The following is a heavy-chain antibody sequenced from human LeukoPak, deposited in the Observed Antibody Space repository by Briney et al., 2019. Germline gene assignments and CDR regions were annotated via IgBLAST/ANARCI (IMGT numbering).Heavy chain of an antibody. Sequence: ASVKVSCKASGYTFTTYAISWVRQAPGQGLEWMGLINPNSGGTNYAQKFQGRVTMTRDTSISTAYMELSRLRSDDTAVYYCARVSSGYYYMFDYWGQGTLVTVSS. J-gene: IGHJ4*02. V-gene: IGHV1-2*06. CDR3: ARVSSGYYYMFDY. D-gene: IGHD3-22*01. CDR2: INPNSGGT. CDR1: GYTFTTYA.